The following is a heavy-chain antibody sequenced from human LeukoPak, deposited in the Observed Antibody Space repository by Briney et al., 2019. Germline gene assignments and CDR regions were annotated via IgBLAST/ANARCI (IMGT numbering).Heavy chain of an antibody. Sequence: GASVKVSCKAAGGTFSSYAISSVPQAPGQGLEWMGGTIPIFGTANYAQKLQGRVTITADESTSTAYMELSSMRSEDTAVYYCASRGEMATYYYYYMDVWGKGTTVTVSS. D-gene: IGHD5-24*01. CDR2: TIPIFGTA. CDR3: ASRGEMATYYYYYMDV. J-gene: IGHJ6*03. CDR1: GGTFSSYA. V-gene: IGHV1-69*13.